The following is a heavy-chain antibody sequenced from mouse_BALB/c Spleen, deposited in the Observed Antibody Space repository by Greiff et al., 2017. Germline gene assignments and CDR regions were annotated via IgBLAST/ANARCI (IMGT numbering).Heavy chain of an antibody. CDR3: AREGDGNYAMDY. V-gene: IGHV5-9-4*01. CDR2: ISSGGSYT. D-gene: IGHD2-1*01. J-gene: IGHJ4*01. Sequence: DVHLVESGGGLVKPGGSLKLSCAASGFTFSSYAMSWVRQSPEKRLEWVAEISSGGSYTYYPDTVTGRFTISRDNAKNTLYLEMSSLRSEDTAMYYCAREGDGNYAMDYWGQGTSVTVSA. CDR1: GFTFSSYA.